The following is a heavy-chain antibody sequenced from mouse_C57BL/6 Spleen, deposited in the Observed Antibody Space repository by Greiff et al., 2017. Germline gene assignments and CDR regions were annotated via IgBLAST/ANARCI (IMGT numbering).Heavy chain of an antibody. CDR2: IFPGSGST. CDR1: GYTFTSHW. CDR3: AREAEYSNYERFAY. Sequence: VQLQQSGPELVRPGASVKISCKAPGYTFTSHWMQWVRQRPGQGLEWIGEIFPGSGSTYYNEKFKGKATLTVDTSSSTAYMQLSSLTSEDAAVYFCAREAEYSNYERFAYWGQGTLVTVSA. J-gene: IGHJ3*01. D-gene: IGHD2-5*01. V-gene: IGHV1-56*01.